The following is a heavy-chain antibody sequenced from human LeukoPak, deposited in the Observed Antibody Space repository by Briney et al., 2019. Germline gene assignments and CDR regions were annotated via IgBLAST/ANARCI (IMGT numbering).Heavy chain of an antibody. CDR3: AKDSSLLLFGPDY. Sequence: GSLRLSCAASGFTFSSYAMSWVRQAPGKGLEWVSAISGSGGSTYYAVSVKGRFTISRDNSRNTLYLQMNSLRAEDTAVYYCAKDSSLLLFGPDYWGQGTLVTVSS. J-gene: IGHJ4*02. V-gene: IGHV3-23*01. CDR2: ISGSGGST. D-gene: IGHD3-10*01. CDR1: GFTFSSYA.